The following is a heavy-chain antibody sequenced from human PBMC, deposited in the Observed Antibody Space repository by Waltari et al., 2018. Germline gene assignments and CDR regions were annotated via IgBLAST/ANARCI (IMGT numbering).Heavy chain of an antibody. CDR2: IYWNDDK. CDR3: AHSPFSGSYYRSYFDY. CDR1: VFSLRPSGVG. D-gene: IGHD1-26*01. Sequence: QITLKESGPTLVKPTQTLTLTCTFSVFSLRPSGVGVGWIRQPPGKALEWLALIYWNDDKRYSPSLKSRLTITKDTSKNQVVLTMTNMDPVDTATYYCAHSPFSGSYYRSYFDYWGQGTLVTVSS. V-gene: IGHV2-5*01. J-gene: IGHJ4*02.